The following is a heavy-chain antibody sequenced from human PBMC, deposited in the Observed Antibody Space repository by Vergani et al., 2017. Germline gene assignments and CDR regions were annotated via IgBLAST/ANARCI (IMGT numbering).Heavy chain of an antibody. CDR3: ANSVRYGRYCSSTSCGYAFDI. CDR2: IYHSGST. CDR1: GYSISSGYY. V-gene: IGHV4-38-2*01. D-gene: IGHD2-2*01. Sequence: QVQLQESGPGLVKPSETLSLTCAVSGYSISSGYYWGWIRQPPGKGLEWIGSIYHSGSTYYNPSLKSRVTISVDTSKNQFSLKLSSVTAADTAVYYCANSVRYGRYCSSTSCGYAFDIWGQGTMVTVSS. J-gene: IGHJ3*02.